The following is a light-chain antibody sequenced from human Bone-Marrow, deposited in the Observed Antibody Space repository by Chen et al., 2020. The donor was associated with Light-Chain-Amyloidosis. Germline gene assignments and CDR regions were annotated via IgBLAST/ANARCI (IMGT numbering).Light chain of an antibody. J-gene: IGLJ3*02. V-gene: IGLV3-10*01. CDR2: EDS. Sequence: SYELTQPPSVSVSPGQTASITCSGDALPKKYAYWYQQKSGQAPVLVIYEDSKRPSGIPERFSGSSSGTMATLTISGAQVEDEADYYCYSTDSSGPGVFGGGTKLTVL. CDR3: YSTDSSGPGV. CDR1: ALPKKY.